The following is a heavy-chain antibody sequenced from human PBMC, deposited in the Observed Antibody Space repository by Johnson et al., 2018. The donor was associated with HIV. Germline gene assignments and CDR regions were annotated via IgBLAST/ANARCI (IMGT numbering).Heavy chain of an antibody. Sequence: VLLVESGGGVVQPGGSLRLSCAASGFTFSSYWMSWVRQAPGKGLEWVANIKQAGSEKYSVDSVKGRFTISRDNAKNTLYLKMNSLRAEETAVYYCARDLYYGSGSSVAFDIWGQGTMVTVSS. CDR3: ARDLYYGSGSSVAFDI. J-gene: IGHJ3*02. CDR2: IKQAGSEK. CDR1: GFTFSSYW. V-gene: IGHV3-7*03. D-gene: IGHD3-10*01.